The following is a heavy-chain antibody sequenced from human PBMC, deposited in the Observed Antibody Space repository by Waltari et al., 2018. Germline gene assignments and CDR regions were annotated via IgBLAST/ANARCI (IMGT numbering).Heavy chain of an antibody. Sequence: EVQLLESGGGLVQPGGSLRLSCAASGFPFSSYAMRGVRQAPGKGLEWGSAISGSGGSTYYADSVKGRFTISRDNSKNTLYLQMNSLRAEDTAVYYCAKPNMVRGVTALDYWGQGTLVTVSS. J-gene: IGHJ4*02. V-gene: IGHV3-23*01. CDR2: ISGSGGST. CDR3: AKPNMVRGVTALDY. CDR1: GFPFSSYA. D-gene: IGHD3-10*01.